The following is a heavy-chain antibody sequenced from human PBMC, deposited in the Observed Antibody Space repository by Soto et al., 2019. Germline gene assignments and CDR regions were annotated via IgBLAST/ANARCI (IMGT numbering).Heavy chain of an antibody. CDR1: GFTFSSYS. V-gene: IGHV3-48*01. J-gene: IGHJ6*03. D-gene: IGHD3-3*01. CDR2: ISSSSSTI. Sequence: EVQLVESGGGLVQPGGSLRLSCAASGFTFSSYSMNWVRQAPGKGLEWVSYISSSSSTIYYADSVKGRFTISRDNAKNSLYLQMNSLIAEDTAVYYCASDYDFWVGYYNDSYYMHIWGKGTTVTVSS. CDR3: ASDYDFWVGYYNDSYYMHI.